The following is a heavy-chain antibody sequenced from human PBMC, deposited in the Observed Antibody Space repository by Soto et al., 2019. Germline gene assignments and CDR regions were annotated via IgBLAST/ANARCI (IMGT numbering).Heavy chain of an antibody. V-gene: IGHV1-3*04. Sequence: GASVKVSCKASGYTFTSYGISWVRQAPGQRLEWMGWINIGNGNTASTQKFQDRVTITRETSASTAYMELTSLRSEDTAVYYCAREPLCGGRCYDNYFDPWGQGTLVTVSS. CDR2: INIGNGNT. CDR1: GYTFTSYG. D-gene: IGHD2-15*01. CDR3: AREPLCGGRCYDNYFDP. J-gene: IGHJ5*02.